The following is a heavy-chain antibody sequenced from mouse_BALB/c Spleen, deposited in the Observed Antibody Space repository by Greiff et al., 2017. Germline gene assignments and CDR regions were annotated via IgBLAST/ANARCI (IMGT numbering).Heavy chain of an antibody. D-gene: IGHD2-1*01. V-gene: IGHV5-4*02. CDR3: ARGRGNYYYAMDY. CDR2: ISDGGSYT. J-gene: IGHJ4*01. CDR1: GFTFSDYY. Sequence: EVKLMESGGGLVKPGGSLKLSCAASGFTFSDYYMYWVRQTPEKRLEWVATISDGGSYTYYPDSVKGRFTISRDNAKNNLYLQMSSLKSEDTAMYYCARGRGNYYYAMDYWGQGTSVTVSS.